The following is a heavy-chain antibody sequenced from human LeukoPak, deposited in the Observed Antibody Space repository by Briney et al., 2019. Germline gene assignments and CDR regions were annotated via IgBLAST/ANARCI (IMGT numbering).Heavy chain of an antibody. V-gene: IGHV3-11*04. CDR3: ARDTVNGPFVISLDY. CDR2: ISSGGNTK. J-gene: IGHJ4*02. D-gene: IGHD2-8*01. CDR1: GFTLSDHY. Sequence: GGSLRLSCAASGFTLSDHYIDWVRQAPGKGLEWVSHISSGGNTKYYVDSVRGRFSMSRDNAKNLLFLQMNSLRAEDTAVYYCARDTVNGPFVISLDYWGQGALVTVSS.